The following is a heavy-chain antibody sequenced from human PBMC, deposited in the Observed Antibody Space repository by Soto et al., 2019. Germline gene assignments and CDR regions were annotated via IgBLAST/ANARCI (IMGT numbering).Heavy chain of an antibody. CDR2: INPNSGGT. D-gene: IGHD1-1*01. V-gene: IGHV1-2*02. Sequence: ASVKVSCKASGGTFSSYAISWVRQAPGQGLEWMGWINPNSGGTNYAQKFQGRVTMTRDTSISTAYMELSRLRSDDTDVYYCARKLERRGSYYYYYDMDVWGQGTTVTVSS. CDR1: GGTFSSYA. J-gene: IGHJ6*02. CDR3: ARKLERRGSYYYYYDMDV.